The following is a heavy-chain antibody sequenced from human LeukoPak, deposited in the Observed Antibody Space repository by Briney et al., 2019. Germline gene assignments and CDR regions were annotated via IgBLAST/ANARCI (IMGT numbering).Heavy chain of an antibody. CDR2: ISEYNGYT. J-gene: IGHJ1*01. CDR3: ARVEVVTYSYESSGYPEYFQH. V-gene: IGHV1-18*01. D-gene: IGHD3-22*01. CDR1: GYTFTNYG. Sequence: SVKVSCKASGYTFTNYGVSWVRQAPGQGLEGMGWISEYNGYTNYAQKIQGRVTMTTDTSTSTAYMELRSLRYDDTAMYYYARVEVVTYSYESSGYPEYFQHWGQGTLVTVSS.